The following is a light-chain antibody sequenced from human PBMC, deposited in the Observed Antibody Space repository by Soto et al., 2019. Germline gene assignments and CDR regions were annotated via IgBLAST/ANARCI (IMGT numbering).Light chain of an antibody. Sequence: DIQMTQSPSTLPASVGDRVTITCRASQSISNWLAWYQQKPGKVPNLLIYAASSLQSGVPSRFSGSGSGTEFTLTISSLQPDDFATYYCQQYNSYWTFGQGTKVDIK. J-gene: IGKJ1*01. CDR1: QSISNW. V-gene: IGKV1-5*01. CDR2: AAS. CDR3: QQYNSYWT.